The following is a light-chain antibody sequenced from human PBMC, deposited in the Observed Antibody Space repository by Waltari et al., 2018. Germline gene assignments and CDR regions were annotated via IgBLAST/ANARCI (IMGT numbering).Light chain of an antibody. CDR1: QSVSRT. Sequence: EIGLTASTGLLSLSPGERGTLSCRASQSVSRTLTRYQQKPGQAPRLLIHGASTRATGIPDRFSGGGSGTDFSLTISRLEPEDFAVYYCQHYVRLPATFGQGTKVEIK. CDR3: QHYVRLPAT. J-gene: IGKJ1*01. CDR2: GAS. V-gene: IGKV3-20*01.